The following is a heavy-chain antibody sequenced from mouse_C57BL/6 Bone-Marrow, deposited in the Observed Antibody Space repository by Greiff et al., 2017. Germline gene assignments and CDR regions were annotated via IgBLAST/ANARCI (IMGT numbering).Heavy chain of an antibody. CDR1: GYTFTSYW. V-gene: IGHV1-55*01. J-gene: IGHJ3*01. Sequence: VKLQESGAELVKPGASVKMSCKASGYTFTSYWITWVKQRPGQGLEWIGDIYPGSGSTNYNEKFKSKATLTVDTSSSTAYMQLSSLTSEDSAVYYCASPLFAYWGQGTLVTVSA. CDR2: IYPGSGST. CDR3: ASPLFAY.